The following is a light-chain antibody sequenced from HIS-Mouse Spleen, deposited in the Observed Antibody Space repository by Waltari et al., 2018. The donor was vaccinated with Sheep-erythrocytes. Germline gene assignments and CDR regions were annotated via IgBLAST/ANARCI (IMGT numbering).Light chain of an antibody. CDR1: SSDVGGYNY. J-gene: IGLJ1*01. CDR2: DVS. V-gene: IGLV2-11*01. Sequence: QSALTQPRSVSGSPGQSVTISCTGTSSDVGGYNYVSWYQRPPGKAPKLMIYDVSKRPGVGTDRFSGSKAGNTASLTISGLQAEDEADYYCCSYAGSYNHVFATGTKVTVL. CDR3: CSYAGSYNHV.